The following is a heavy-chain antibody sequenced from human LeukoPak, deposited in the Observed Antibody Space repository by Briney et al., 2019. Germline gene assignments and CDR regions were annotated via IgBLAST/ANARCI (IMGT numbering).Heavy chain of an antibody. D-gene: IGHD1-26*01. Sequence: GGSLRLSCAASGFTFSSYSMNWVRQAPGKGLEGVSSISSSSSYIYYADSVKGRFTISRDNAKNSLYLQMNSLRAEDTAVYCCARGQWELSYFDYWGQGTLVTVSS. CDR3: ARGQWELSYFDY. V-gene: IGHV3-21*01. J-gene: IGHJ4*02. CDR2: ISSSSSYI. CDR1: GFTFSSYS.